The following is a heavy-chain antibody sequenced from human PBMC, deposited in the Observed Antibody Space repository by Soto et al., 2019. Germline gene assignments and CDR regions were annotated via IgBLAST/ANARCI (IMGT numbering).Heavy chain of an antibody. J-gene: IGHJ5*02. V-gene: IGHV4-4*02. CDR2: IHHSGRT. Sequence: PSETLCLTCAVSGYSISSSNWWGWIRQPPGKGLEWIGEIHHSGRTNYNPSLKSRVTISVDRSKNQFSLKLSSVTAADTAAYYCARVPGPWGQGTLVTVSS. CDR3: ARVPGP. CDR1: GYSISSSNW.